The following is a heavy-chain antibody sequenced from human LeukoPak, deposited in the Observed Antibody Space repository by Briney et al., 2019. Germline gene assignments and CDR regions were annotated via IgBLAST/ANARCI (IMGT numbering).Heavy chain of an antibody. J-gene: IGHJ4*02. V-gene: IGHV3-15*01. CDR3: TTEYDSSGYGFDY. D-gene: IGHD3-22*01. Sequence: AGSLSFSCAASGFTFSNAWRSWVRQAPGKGLEWGGRIKSKTDGGTTDYAAPVNGRFTISRDDSKNTLYLQMNSLKTEDTAVYYCTTEYDSSGYGFDYWGQGTLVTVSS. CDR1: GFTFSNAW. CDR2: IKSKTDGGTT.